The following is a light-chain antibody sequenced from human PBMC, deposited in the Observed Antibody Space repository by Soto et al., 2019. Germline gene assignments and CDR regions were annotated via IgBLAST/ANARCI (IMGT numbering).Light chain of an antibody. CDR3: AAWDDSPNPVV. CDR1: SSNMGSNT. Sequence: QSVLTQPPSASGTPGQRVTISCSGSSSNMGSNTVNWYQQLPGTAPKLLIYSDDQRPSGVPDRFSGSKSGTSASLAISGLQSEDEADYYCAAWDDSPNPVVFGGGTKVTVL. J-gene: IGLJ2*01. CDR2: SDD. V-gene: IGLV1-44*01.